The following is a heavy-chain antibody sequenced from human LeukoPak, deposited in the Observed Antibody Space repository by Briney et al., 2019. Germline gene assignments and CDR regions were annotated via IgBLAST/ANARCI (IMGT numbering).Heavy chain of an antibody. CDR1: GFTFSSYG. D-gene: IGHD3-22*01. J-gene: IGHJ4*02. Sequence: GGSLRLSCAASGFTFSSYGMHWVRQAPGKGLEWVAFIRYDGSNKYYADSVKGRFTISRDNSKNTLYLQMNSLRAEDTAVYYCAKAYYYDSSGQGGPFDYWGQGTLVTVSS. CDR3: AKAYYYDSSGQGGPFDY. CDR2: IRYDGSNK. V-gene: IGHV3-30*02.